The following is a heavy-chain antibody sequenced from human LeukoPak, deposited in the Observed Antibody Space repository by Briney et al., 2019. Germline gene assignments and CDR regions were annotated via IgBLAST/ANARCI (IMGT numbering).Heavy chain of an antibody. CDR3: ARVLEGNDYGDYTLDY. CDR2: ISASGDNT. J-gene: IGHJ4*02. V-gene: IGHV3-23*01. D-gene: IGHD4-17*01. CDR1: GFTFSNHA. Sequence: PGGSLRLSCAASGFTFSNHAMTWVRQAPGKGLEWVSGISASGDNTYYADSVKGRFTISRDNAKHSLYLQMNSLRAEDTAVYYCARVLEGNDYGDYTLDYWGQGTLVTVSS.